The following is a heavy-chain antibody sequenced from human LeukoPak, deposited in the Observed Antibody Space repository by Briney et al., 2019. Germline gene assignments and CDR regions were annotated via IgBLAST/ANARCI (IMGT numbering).Heavy chain of an antibody. D-gene: IGHD4-17*01. CDR1: GYSFTSYW. V-gene: IGHV5-51*01. Sequence: HGESLKISCKGSGYSFTSYWIGWVRQMPGKGLEWMGIIYPGDSDTRYSPSFQGQVTISADKSISTAYLQWSSLKASDTAMYYCATGTTVTTTRRYGMDVWGQGTTVTVSS. CDR2: IYPGDSDT. J-gene: IGHJ6*02. CDR3: ATGTTVTTTRRYGMDV.